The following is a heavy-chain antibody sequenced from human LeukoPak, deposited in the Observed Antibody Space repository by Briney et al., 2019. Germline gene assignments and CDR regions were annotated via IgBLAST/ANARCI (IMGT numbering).Heavy chain of an antibody. D-gene: IGHD6-13*01. V-gene: IGHV1-18*01. CDR3: ARDLAAADTPAHFDY. J-gene: IGHJ4*02. Sequence: ASVKVSCKASGYTFTSHGISWVRQAPGQGLEWMGWISTYNGNTNYAQKLQGRVSMTTDTSTSTAYMDLRSLRSDDTAVYYCARDLAAADTPAHFDYWGQGTLVTVSS. CDR1: GYTFTSHG. CDR2: ISTYNGNT.